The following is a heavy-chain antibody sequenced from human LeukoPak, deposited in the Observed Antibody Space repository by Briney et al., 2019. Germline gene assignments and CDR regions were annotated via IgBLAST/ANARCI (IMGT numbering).Heavy chain of an antibody. V-gene: IGHV3-7*01. D-gene: IGHD3-9*01. Sequence: GGSLRLSCAASGFTFSSYWMSWVRQAPGKGLEWVANIKQDGSEKYNVDSVKGRFTITRDNAKNSLYLQMNSLRAEDTAVYYCASGDYDILTIDYWGQGTLVTVSS. CDR3: ASGDYDILTIDY. CDR2: IKQDGSEK. J-gene: IGHJ4*02. CDR1: GFTFSSYW.